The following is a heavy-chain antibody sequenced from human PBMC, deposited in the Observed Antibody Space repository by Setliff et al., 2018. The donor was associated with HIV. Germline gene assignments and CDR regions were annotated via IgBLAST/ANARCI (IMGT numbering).Heavy chain of an antibody. J-gene: IGHJ3*02. CDR1: GFTFDDYA. CDR2: ISWNSGSI. D-gene: IGHD2-2*01. Sequence: GGSLRLSCAGSGFTFDDYAMHWVRQAPGKGLEWVSGISWNSGSIGYADSVKGRFTISRDNAKNSLYLQISSLRAEDTAVYYCARARYCSSTSCPWDAFDIWGQGTMVTVS. V-gene: IGHV3-9*01. CDR3: ARARYCSSTSCPWDAFDI.